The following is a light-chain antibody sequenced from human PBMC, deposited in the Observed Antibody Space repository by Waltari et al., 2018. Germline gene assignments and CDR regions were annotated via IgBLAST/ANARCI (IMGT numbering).Light chain of an antibody. V-gene: IGKV3-11*01. J-gene: IGKJ2*01. CDR3: QQRSILPYT. CDR2: DAS. Sequence: EIVLTQSPATLSLSPGETATLSCRASQSIRTYLGWYQQKPGQAPRLLLFDASSRATGIPARFRGTGSGTDFTLTVSDLEPEDFGIYYCQQRSILPYTFGQGTRLEIK. CDR1: QSIRTY.